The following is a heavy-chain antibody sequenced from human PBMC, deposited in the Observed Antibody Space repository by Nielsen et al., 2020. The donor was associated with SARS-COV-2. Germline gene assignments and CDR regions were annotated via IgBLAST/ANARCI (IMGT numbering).Heavy chain of an antibody. D-gene: IGHD3-10*01. CDR3: ARGGYGSGSYYAFTNFDY. Sequence: GESLKISCAASGFTFSDYYMSWIRQAPGKGLEWVSYISSSGSTIYYADSVKGRFTISRDNAKNSLYLQMNSLRAEDTAVYYCARGGYGSGSYYAFTNFDYWGQGTLVTVSS. CDR2: ISSSGSTI. V-gene: IGHV3-11*01. CDR1: GFTFSDYY. J-gene: IGHJ4*02.